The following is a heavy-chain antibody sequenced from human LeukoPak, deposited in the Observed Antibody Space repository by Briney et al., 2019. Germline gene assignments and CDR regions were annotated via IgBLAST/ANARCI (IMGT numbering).Heavy chain of an antibody. CDR1: GYTFTSYD. D-gene: IGHD2-21*02. V-gene: IGHV1-8*01. J-gene: IGHJ4*02. CDR3: ARGRSCGGDCYQYYFDY. CDR2: MNPNSGNT. Sequence: ASVKVSCKASGYTFTSYDINWVRQATGQGLEWMGWMNPNSGNTGYAQKIQGRVTMTRNTSISTAYMELSSLRSEDTAVYYCARGRSCGGDCYQYYFDYWGQGTLVTVSS.